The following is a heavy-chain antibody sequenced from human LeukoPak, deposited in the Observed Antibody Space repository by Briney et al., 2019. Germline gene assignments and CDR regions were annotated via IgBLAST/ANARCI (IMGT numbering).Heavy chain of an antibody. CDR3: ATTPLITMVRGVSFDY. CDR2: ISGISSTM. CDR1: EFTFSDYY. V-gene: IGHV3-11*01. Sequence: GGPLRLSCATSEFTFSDYYMSWIRPVPGKGLEWVSYISGISSTMYYANSVKGRFTISRDNAKNLLYLQMNSLRAEDTAVYYCATTPLITMVRGVSFDYWGQGTLVTVSS. D-gene: IGHD3-10*01. J-gene: IGHJ4*02.